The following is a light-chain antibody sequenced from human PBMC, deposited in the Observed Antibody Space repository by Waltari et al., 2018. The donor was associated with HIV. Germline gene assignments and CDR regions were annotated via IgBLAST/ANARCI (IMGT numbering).Light chain of an antibody. CDR3: QQSYSIPYT. V-gene: IGKV1-39*01. CDR2: DAS. J-gene: IGKJ2*01. Sequence: DIQMTQSPSSLSASVGDRVNLTCRASQTVTGYLNWYQQKPGRAPNLLIYDASTLQSGVPSRFSGSGSVTDYTLTISSLQPEDFATYFCQQSYSIPYTFGLGTKLEIK. CDR1: QTVTGY.